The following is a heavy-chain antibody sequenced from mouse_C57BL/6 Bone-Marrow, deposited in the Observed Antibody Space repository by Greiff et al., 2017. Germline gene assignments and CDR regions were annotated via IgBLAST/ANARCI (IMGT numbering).Heavy chain of an antibody. CDR3: AIYQIYYYGSSYWYFDV. CDR2: IHPSDSDT. V-gene: IGHV1-74*01. D-gene: IGHD1-1*01. J-gene: IGHJ1*03. Sequence: QVQLQQPGAELVKPGASVKVSCKASGYTFTSYWMHWVKQRPGQGLEWIGRIHPSDSDTNYNQKFKGKATLTVDKSSSTAYMQLSSLTSEDSAVYYCAIYQIYYYGSSYWYFDVWGTGTTVTVSS. CDR1: GYTFTSYW.